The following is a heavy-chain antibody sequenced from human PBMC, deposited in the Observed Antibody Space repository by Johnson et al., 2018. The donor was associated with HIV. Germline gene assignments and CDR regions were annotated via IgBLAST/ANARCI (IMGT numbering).Heavy chain of an antibody. D-gene: IGHD1-26*01. Sequence: QVQLVESGGGVVQPGRSLRISCAVSEFTFSSYAMHWVRQAPGKGLEWVALISYDGLNKYYADSVKGRFTISRDNSKNTLFLQMDSLRAEDTAVYYCAREHGSYYRHEAFDIWGQGTMVTVS. CDR1: EFTFSSYA. V-gene: IGHV3-30-3*01. J-gene: IGHJ3*02. CDR2: ISYDGLNK. CDR3: AREHGSYYRHEAFDI.